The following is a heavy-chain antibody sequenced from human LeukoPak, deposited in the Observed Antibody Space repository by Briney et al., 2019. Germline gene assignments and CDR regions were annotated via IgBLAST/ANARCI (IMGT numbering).Heavy chain of an antibody. J-gene: IGHJ6*02. CDR3: ARNKAITAFFGMDV. CDR2: IAYGGTYT. Sequence: GGSLRLSCAASGFTFGTYWMTWVRQAPGKGLESVAVIAYGGTYTHHADSLKGRFTISRDNSRDTLYLQINSLRPEDTALYYCARNKAITAFFGMDVWGQGTTIIVSS. V-gene: IGHV3-30*03. D-gene: IGHD2/OR15-2a*01. CDR1: GFTFGTYW.